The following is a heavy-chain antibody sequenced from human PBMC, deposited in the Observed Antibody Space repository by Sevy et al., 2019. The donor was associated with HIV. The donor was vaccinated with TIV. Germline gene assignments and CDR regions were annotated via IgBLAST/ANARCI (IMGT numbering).Heavy chain of an antibody. CDR3: ARGGGLSPHHWLDP. CDR1: GGTFSSYG. J-gene: IGHJ5*02. Sequence: ASVKVSCKASGGTFSSYGITWVRQAPGQGLEWMGELIPIFGSANYGQTFQGRVTMTADQSTSTAYMELSSLRSDDTAVYYCARGGGLSPHHWLDPWDQGTLVTVSS. D-gene: IGHD3-16*01. CDR2: LIPIFGSA. V-gene: IGHV1-69*13.